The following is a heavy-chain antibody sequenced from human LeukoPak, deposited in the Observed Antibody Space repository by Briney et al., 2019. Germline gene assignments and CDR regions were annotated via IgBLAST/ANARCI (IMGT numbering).Heavy chain of an antibody. V-gene: IGHV7-4-1*02. CDR1: GYTFTTYA. Sequence: ASVKVSCKASGYTFTTYAINWVRQAPGQGLEWMGWMNTNTGNPTYAQDFTGRFVFSLDTSVSTAFLQIISLKAEDTAVYYCAREFIDTSSADSGSYPDYWGQGTLVTVSS. D-gene: IGHD1-26*01. CDR2: MNTNTGNP. J-gene: IGHJ4*02. CDR3: AREFIDTSSADSGSYPDY.